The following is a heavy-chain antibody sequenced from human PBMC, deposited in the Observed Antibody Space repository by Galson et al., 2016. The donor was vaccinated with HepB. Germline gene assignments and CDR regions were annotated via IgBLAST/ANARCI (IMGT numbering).Heavy chain of an antibody. V-gene: IGHV3-11*06. CDR3: ARDQPTIFGGVHRESDYYYGMDV. D-gene: IGHD3-3*01. CDR2: LSRSSTYI. Sequence: SLRLSCAASGFTFSDFYMSWVRQAPGKGLEWLSYLSRSSTYIKYADSVKGRFTISRDNAKNSLYLQMDSLRVEDTAVYFCARDQPTIFGGVHRESDYYYGMDVWGPGTTVIISS. J-gene: IGHJ6*02. CDR1: GFTFSDFY.